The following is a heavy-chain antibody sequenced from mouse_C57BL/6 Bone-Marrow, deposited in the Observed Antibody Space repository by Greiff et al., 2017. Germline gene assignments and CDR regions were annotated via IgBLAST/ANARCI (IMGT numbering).Heavy chain of an antibody. J-gene: IGHJ3*01. D-gene: IGHD1-1*01. V-gene: IGHV1-63*01. CDR2: IYPGGGYT. CDR3: AIYYGSSPAWFAY. CDR1: GYTFTNYW. Sequence: QVQLKESGAELVRPGTSVTMSCKASGYTFTNYWIGWAKQRPGHGLEWIGDIYPGGGYTNYNEKFKGKATLTADKSSRTAYMQFSSLTSEDSAIEYLAIYYGSSPAWFAYWGQGTLVTVSA.